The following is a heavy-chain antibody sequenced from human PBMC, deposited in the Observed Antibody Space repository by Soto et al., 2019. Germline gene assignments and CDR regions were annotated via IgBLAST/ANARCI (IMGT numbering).Heavy chain of an antibody. CDR1: GFTFSSYA. D-gene: IGHD3-22*01. J-gene: IGHJ4*02. V-gene: IGHV3-23*01. CDR2: ISGSGGST. CDR3: AKFVSYYDSSGSSRRDY. Sequence: TGGSLRLSCAASGFTFSSYAMSWVRQAPGKGLEWVSAISGSGGSTYYADSVKGRFTISRDNSKNTLYLQMNSLRAEDTAVYYCAKFVSYYDSSGSSRRDYWGQGTLVTVSS.